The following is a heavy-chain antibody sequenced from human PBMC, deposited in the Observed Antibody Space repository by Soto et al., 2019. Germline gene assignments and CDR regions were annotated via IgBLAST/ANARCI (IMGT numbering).Heavy chain of an antibody. CDR3: ARDRVVIMVYARRYYYGMDV. CDR2: ISAYNGNT. V-gene: IGHV1-18*04. D-gene: IGHD2-8*01. Sequence: ASVEVSCKASGYTFTSYGISWVRQAPGQGLEWMGWISAYNGNTNYAQKLQGRVTMTTDTSTRTAYMELRSLRSDDTAVYYCARDRVVIMVYARRYYYGMDVWGAGTTMTV. J-gene: IGHJ6*02. CDR1: GYTFTSYG.